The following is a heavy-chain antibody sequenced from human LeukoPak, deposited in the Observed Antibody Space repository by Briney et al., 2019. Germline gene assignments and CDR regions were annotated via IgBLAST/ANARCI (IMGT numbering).Heavy chain of an antibody. D-gene: IGHD4-23*01. V-gene: IGHV3-11*04. Sequence: GGSLRLSCVASGFILNDYYMYWIRQAPGAGLEWVSYISSSGSTIYYSDSVKGRFTISRDNAKNSLYLHMNSLRAEDTAVYYCARDYGGSSPFDYWGQGTLVTVSS. CDR2: ISSSGSTI. CDR3: ARDYGGSSPFDY. CDR1: GFILNDYY. J-gene: IGHJ4*02.